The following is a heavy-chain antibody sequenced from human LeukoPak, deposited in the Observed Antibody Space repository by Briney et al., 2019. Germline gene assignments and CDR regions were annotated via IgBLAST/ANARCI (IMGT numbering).Heavy chain of an antibody. CDR2: INHSGST. CDR1: GGSFSGYY. CDR3: ARGRFDGSARGGWFDP. D-gene: IGHD3-10*01. J-gene: IGHJ5*02. V-gene: IGHV4-34*01. Sequence: NPSETLSLTCAVYGGSFSGYYWSWIRQPPGKGLEWIGEINHSGSTNYNPSLKSRVTISVDTSKNQFSLKLSSVTAADTAVYYCARGRFDGSARGGWFDPWGQGTLVTVSS.